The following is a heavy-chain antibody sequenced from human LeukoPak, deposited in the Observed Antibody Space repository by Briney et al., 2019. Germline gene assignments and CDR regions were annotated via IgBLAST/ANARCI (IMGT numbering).Heavy chain of an antibody. J-gene: IGHJ4*02. CDR1: GGTFSSYA. Sequence: SVKVSCKASGGTFSSYAISWVRQAPGQGLEWMGRIIPILGIASYAQKFQGRVTITADKSTSTAYMELSSLRSEDTAVYYCARGSDYYDSSGYYGDYWGQGTLVTVSS. CDR3: ARGSDYYDSSGYYGDY. CDR2: IIPILGIA. V-gene: IGHV1-69*04. D-gene: IGHD3-22*01.